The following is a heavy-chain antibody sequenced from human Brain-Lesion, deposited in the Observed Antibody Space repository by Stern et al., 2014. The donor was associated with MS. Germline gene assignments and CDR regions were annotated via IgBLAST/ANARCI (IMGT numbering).Heavy chain of an antibody. Sequence: EVQLVESGGAVVQPGGSLRLSCAASGFTFDDYGMHWVRQAPGKGLGWVSLISWDGGSTYYADSVKGRFTISRDNSKNSLYLQMNSLGAEDTALYYCAKDIGDSSGYLDYWGQGTLVTVSS. J-gene: IGHJ4*02. D-gene: IGHD3-22*01. CDR2: ISWDGGST. V-gene: IGHV3-43D*03. CDR1: GFTFDDYG. CDR3: AKDIGDSSGYLDY.